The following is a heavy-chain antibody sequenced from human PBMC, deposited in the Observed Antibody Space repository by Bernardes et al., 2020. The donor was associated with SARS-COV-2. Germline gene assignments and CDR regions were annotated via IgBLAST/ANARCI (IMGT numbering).Heavy chain of an antibody. CDR1: GGSISSSSYY. CDR3: ARRVNSVAGWGYGAFDI. J-gene: IGHJ3*02. Sequence: SETLSLTCTVSGGSISSSSYYWGWIRQPPGKGLEWIGSIYYSGSTYYNPSLKSRVTISVDTSKNQFSLKLSSVTAADTAVYYCARRVNSVAGWGYGAFDIWGQGTMVTVSS. V-gene: IGHV4-39*01. D-gene: IGHD6-19*01. CDR2: IYYSGST.